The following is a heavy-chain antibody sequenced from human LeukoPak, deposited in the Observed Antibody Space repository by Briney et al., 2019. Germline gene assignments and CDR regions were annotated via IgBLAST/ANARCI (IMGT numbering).Heavy chain of an antibody. D-gene: IGHD5-24*01. CDR3: ARDADGPPFDY. CDR2: TRSDGRNE. J-gene: IGHJ4*02. Sequence: GGSLRLPCAASGFTFSSYSMNWVRRAPGKGLEWVAFTRSDGRNENYADSVKGRFTISRDNSKNTLYLQMNSLRVEDTAVYYCARDADGPPFDYWGQGTLVTVSS. CDR1: GFTFSSYS. V-gene: IGHV3-30*02.